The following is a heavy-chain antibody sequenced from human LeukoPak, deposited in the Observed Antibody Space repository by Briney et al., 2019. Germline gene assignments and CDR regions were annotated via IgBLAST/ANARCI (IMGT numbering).Heavy chain of an antibody. J-gene: IGHJ5*02. CDR1: GFTFSDYW. Sequence: GGSLRLSCAASGFTFSDYWMHWGRQAPGKGLEWISRIRTDGSITAYADSVKGRFTISRDNAKNILYLQMSSLRGEDTAVYFCARDRSPGWFDPWGQGTLVTVSS. D-gene: IGHD6-13*01. CDR2: IRTDGSIT. CDR3: ARDRSPGWFDP. V-gene: IGHV3-74*01.